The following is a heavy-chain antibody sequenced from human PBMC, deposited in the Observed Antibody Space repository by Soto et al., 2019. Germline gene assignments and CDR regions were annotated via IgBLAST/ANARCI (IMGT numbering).Heavy chain of an antibody. J-gene: IGHJ5*02. CDR1: GFTFSSYG. V-gene: IGHV3-30*18. CDR3: AKDLAPAAIFPSPWFDP. Sequence: QPGGSLRLSCAASGFTFSSYGMHWVRQAPGKGLEWVAVISYDGSNKYYADSVKGRFTISRDNSKNTLYLQMNSLRAEDTAVYYCAKDLAPAAIFPSPWFDPWGQGTLVTVSS. D-gene: IGHD2-2*02. CDR2: ISYDGSNK.